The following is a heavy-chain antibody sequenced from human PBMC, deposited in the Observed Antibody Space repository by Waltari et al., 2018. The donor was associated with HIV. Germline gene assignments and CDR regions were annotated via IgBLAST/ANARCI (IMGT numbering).Heavy chain of an antibody. J-gene: IGHJ4*02. CDR2: IYSNATT. D-gene: IGHD3-22*01. CDR1: VFAVINNS. Sequence: EVQLLESGGGLIQPGGSLRLASAASVFAVINNSLSSVRQAPGKGLEWVSLIYSNATTYYADSVKGRFTISRDNSKNTLYLQMNSLRADDTAVYFCATVLVRTSWVITTAPFDYWGQGTLVTVSS. CDR3: ATVLVRTSWVITTAPFDY. V-gene: IGHV3-53*01.